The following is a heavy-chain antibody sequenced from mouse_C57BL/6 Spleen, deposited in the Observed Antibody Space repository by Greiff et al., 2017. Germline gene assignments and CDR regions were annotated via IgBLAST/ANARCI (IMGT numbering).Heavy chain of an antibody. CDR2: IYPGDGDT. D-gene: IGHD1-1*01. CDR1: GYAFSSSW. J-gene: IGHJ2*01. V-gene: IGHV1-82*01. CDR3: ARGVFYYGSSLYYFDY. Sequence: LVESGPELVKPGASVKISCKASGYAFSSSWMNWVKQRPGKGLEWIGRIYPGDGDTNYNGKFKGKATLTADKSSSTAYMQLSSLTSEDSAVYFCARGVFYYGSSLYYFDYWGQGTTLTVSS.